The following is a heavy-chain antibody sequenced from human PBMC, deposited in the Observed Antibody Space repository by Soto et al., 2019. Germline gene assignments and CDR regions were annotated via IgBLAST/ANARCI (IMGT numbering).Heavy chain of an antibody. CDR1: GDSVSSNSAA. J-gene: IGHJ5*02. V-gene: IGHV6-1*01. CDR3: ARCDDSSGYSNWFDP. D-gene: IGHD3-22*01. Sequence: SQTLSLTCAISGDSVSSNSAAWNWIRQSPSRGLEWLGRTYYRSKWYNDYTVSVKSRITINPDTSKNQFSLQLNSVTPEDTAVYYCARCDDSSGYSNWFDPWGQGTLVNVSS. CDR2: TYYRSKWYN.